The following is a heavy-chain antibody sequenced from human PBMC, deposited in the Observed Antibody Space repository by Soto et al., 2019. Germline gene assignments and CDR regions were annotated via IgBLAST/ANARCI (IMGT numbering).Heavy chain of an antibody. CDR2: IYSGGGT. CDR1: GFTVSSNY. CDR3: ARDLVGATTEYFQH. J-gene: IGHJ1*01. D-gene: IGHD1-26*01. Sequence: EVQLVESGGGLVQPGGSLRLSCAASGFTVSSNYMSWVRQAPGKGLEWVSVIYSGGGTYYADSVMGRFTISRDNSKNTLYLQMNSLRAEDTAVYYCARDLVGATTEYFQHWGQGTLVTVSS. V-gene: IGHV3-66*01.